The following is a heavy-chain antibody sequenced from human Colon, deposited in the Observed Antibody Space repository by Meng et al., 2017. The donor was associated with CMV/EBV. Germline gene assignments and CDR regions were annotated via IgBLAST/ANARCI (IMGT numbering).Heavy chain of an antibody. CDR1: GDRFSDFY. CDR2: IDPEDGEI. V-gene: IGHV1-69-2*01. Sequence: ASVKVSCKVSGDRFSDFYMHWVQQAPGKGLEWMGLIDPEDGEITYAEKFRGRVTLTADTASETAYMELSSLRSEDTAVYYCARDYRGTDNWGQGTLVTLL. D-gene: IGHD1-14*01. CDR3: ARDYRGTDN. J-gene: IGHJ4*02.